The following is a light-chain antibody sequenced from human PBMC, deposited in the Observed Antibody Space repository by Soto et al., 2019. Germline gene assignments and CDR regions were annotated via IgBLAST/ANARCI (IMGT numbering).Light chain of an antibody. J-gene: IGKJ5*01. CDR3: QQYNKWPIT. V-gene: IGKV3-15*01. CDR2: RAS. CDR1: RSVNSL. Sequence: EIVMTQYTATLSVSPGEGATLSCSAGRSVNSLLAWYQQKPGQAPRLLIYRASTRAAGVPDRFSGSGSGTEFTLTISSLQSEDFAVYYCQQYNKWPITFGQGTRLEIK.